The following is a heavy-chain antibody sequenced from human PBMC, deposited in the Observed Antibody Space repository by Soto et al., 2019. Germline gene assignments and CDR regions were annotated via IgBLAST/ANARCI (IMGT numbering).Heavy chain of an antibody. Sequence: GGSLRLSCAASGFTFSSYAMSWVRQAPGKGLEWVSAISGSGGSTYYADSVKGRFTISRDNSKNTLYLQMNSLRAEDTAVYYCAKDGVVVVAATRGDYWGQGTLVTVSS. CDR3: AKDGVVVVAATRGDY. V-gene: IGHV3-23*01. J-gene: IGHJ4*02. D-gene: IGHD2-15*01. CDR1: GFTFSSYA. CDR2: ISGSGGST.